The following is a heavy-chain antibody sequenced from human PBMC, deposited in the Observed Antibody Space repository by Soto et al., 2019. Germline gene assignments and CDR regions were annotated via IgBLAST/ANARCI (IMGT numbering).Heavy chain of an antibody. CDR1: GYTFTSYD. V-gene: IGHV1-8*01. CDR3: ARGRRVLRFLEWLYNWFDP. D-gene: IGHD3-3*01. J-gene: IGHJ5*02. Sequence: QVQLVQSGAEVKKPGASVKVSCKASGYTFTSYDINWVRQATGQGLEWMGWMNPNSGNTGYAQKFQGRVTMTRNTSISTAYMELSSLRSEDTAVYYCARGRRVLRFLEWLYNWFDPWGQGTLVTVSS. CDR2: MNPNSGNT.